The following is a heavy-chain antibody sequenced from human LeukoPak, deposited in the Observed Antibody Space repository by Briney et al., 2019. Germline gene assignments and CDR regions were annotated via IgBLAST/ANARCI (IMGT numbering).Heavy chain of an antibody. CDR3: TTRTPRAYYYYYYMDV. J-gene: IGHJ6*03. Sequence: GGSLRLSCAASGFTFSGSAMDWVRQASGKGLEWVGRIRSKANSYATAYAASVKGRFTISRDDSKNTAYLQMNSLKTEDTAVYYCTTRTPRAYYYYYYMDVWGKGTTVTVSS. V-gene: IGHV3-73*01. CDR1: GFTFSGSA. CDR2: IRSKANSYAT.